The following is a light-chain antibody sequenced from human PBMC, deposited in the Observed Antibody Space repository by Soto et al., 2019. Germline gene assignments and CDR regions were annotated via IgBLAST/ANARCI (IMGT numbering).Light chain of an antibody. V-gene: IGKV3D-15*01. CDR2: GAS. CDR1: QSVSGN. Sequence: EIVMTQSPATLSVSPGERATLSCRASQSVSGNLAWYQQKPGQAPRLLIYGASTRATGIPARFSGSGSGTEFTLPISSLQSEDFAVYYCQQYNSWAPTFGQGTKVEIK. CDR3: QQYNSWAPT. J-gene: IGKJ1*01.